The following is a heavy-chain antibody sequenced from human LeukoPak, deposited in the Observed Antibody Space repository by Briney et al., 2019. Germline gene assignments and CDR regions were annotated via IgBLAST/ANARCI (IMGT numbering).Heavy chain of an antibody. D-gene: IGHD4-17*01. CDR2: IYYSGST. V-gene: IGHV4-39*01. Sequence: SETLSLTCTVSGGSISSSSYCWGWIRQPPGKGLEWIGSIYYSGSTYYNPSLKSRVTISVDTSKNQFSLKLSSVTAADTAVYYCARQLGYGDYHFDYWGQGTLVTVSS. J-gene: IGHJ4*02. CDR3: ARQLGYGDYHFDY. CDR1: GGSISSSSYC.